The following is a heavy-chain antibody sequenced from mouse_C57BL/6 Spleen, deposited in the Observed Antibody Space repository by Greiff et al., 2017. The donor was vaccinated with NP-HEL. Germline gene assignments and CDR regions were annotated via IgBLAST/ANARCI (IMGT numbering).Heavy chain of an antibody. D-gene: IGHD4-1*01. V-gene: IGHV1-76*01. Sequence: VQLQQSGAELVRPGASVKLSCKASGYTFTDYYINWVKQRPGQGLEWIARIYPGSGNTYYNEKFKGKATLTAEKSSSTAYMQLSSLTSEDSAVYFCARSKDLTGTDYWGQGTTLTVSS. CDR3: ARSKDLTGTDY. CDR2: IYPGSGNT. J-gene: IGHJ2*01. CDR1: GYTFTDYY.